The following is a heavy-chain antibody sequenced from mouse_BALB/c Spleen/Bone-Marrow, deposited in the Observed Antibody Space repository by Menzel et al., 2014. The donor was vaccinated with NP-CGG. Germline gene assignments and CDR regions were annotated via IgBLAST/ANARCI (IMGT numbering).Heavy chain of an antibody. CDR2: ILPESGST. CDR1: GYTFSSYW. V-gene: IGHV1-9*01. CDR3: ARTPGVLYFFDY. Sequence: QVHVKQSGAELMKPGASVKISCKSSGYTFSSYWIEWVKQRPGHGLEWIGEILPESGSTNYNEEFRGKATFTADTSSNPAYMQLSSLTSEDSAVYYCARTPGVLYFFDYWGQGTTLTVSS. J-gene: IGHJ2*01.